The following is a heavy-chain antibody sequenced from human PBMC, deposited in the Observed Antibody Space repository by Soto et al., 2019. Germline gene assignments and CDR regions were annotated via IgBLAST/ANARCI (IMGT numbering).Heavy chain of an antibody. V-gene: IGHV1-69*13. J-gene: IGHJ6*02. CDR1: GGTFSSYA. Sequence: ASVKVSCKASGGTFSSYAISWVRQAPGQGLEWMGGIIPIFGTANYAQKFQGRVTITADESTSTAYMELSSLRSEDTAVYYCARDPMVRGGNRYYYYGLDFWGQGTTVIVSS. CDR2: IIPIFGTA. CDR3: ARDPMVRGGNRYYYYGLDF. D-gene: IGHD3-10*01.